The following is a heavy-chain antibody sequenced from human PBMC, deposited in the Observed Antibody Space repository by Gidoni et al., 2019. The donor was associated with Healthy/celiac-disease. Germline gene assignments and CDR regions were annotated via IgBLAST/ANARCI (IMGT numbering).Heavy chain of an antibody. CDR3: ASAGDKLHYYYGMDV. Sequence: VQLQESVPLLVKPSQTLSLTCTVSGGPISSGDYYWSWIRQPPGKGLEWIGYIYYSGSTYYNPSLKSRVTISVDTSKNQFSLKLSSVTAADTAVYYCASAGDKLHYYYGMDVWGQGTTVTVSS. J-gene: IGHJ6*02. CDR1: GGPISSGDYY. CDR2: IYYSGST. V-gene: IGHV4-30-4*01. D-gene: IGHD3-10*01.